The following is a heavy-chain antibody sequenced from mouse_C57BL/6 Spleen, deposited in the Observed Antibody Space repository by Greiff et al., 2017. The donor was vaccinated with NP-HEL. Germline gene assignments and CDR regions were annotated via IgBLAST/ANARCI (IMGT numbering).Heavy chain of an antibody. Sequence: EVHLVESGGGLVKPGGSLKLSCAASGFTFSDYGMHWVRQAPEKGLEWVAYISSGSSTIYYADTVKGRFTISRDNAKNTLFLQMTSLRSEDTAMYYYARSSRDYAMDYWGQGTSVTVSS. CDR2: ISSGSSTI. V-gene: IGHV5-17*01. J-gene: IGHJ4*01. D-gene: IGHD1-1*01. CDR1: GFTFSDYG. CDR3: ARSSRDYAMDY.